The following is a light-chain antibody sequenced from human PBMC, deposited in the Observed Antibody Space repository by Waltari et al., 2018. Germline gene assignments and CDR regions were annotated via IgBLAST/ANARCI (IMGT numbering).Light chain of an antibody. J-gene: IGLJ3*02. V-gene: IGLV8-61*01. CDR2: STD. Sequence: QTVVTQEPSFSVSPGGTVTLTCGLSSGSVSTNNDPSWYQQIPGQAPRTLIHSTDARSSGVPERFSGSILGSKAALTITGAQADDECDYYCALYLGGGIWVFGGGTRLTVL. CDR3: ALYLGGGIWV. CDR1: SGSVSTNND.